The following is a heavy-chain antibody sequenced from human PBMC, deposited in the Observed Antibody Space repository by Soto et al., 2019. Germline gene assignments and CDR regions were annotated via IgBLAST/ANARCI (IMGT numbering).Heavy chain of an antibody. CDR1: GFTFSGYY. V-gene: IGHV3-11*05. Sequence: GGSLRLSCAVSGFTFSGYYMTWIRQAPRKGLEWVSYISSSTSHTNYADSVKGRFTISRDNAKNSLFLQMNSLRAEDPAVYYCARGRGAAADYFDFWGQGTLVTVSS. J-gene: IGHJ4*02. CDR3: ARGRGAAADYFDF. D-gene: IGHD6-13*01. CDR2: ISSSTSHT.